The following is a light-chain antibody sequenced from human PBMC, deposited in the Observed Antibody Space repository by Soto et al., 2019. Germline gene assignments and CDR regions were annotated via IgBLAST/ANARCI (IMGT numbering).Light chain of an antibody. Sequence: QSVLTQPPSGSGAPGQRVTISCTGTSSKIGAGFDVHWYQQLPGTVPKLLIYSNNNRPSGVSDRFSGSKSGTSASLAITGLQAEDEADYYCQSYDSSLSGYVFGTGTKLTVL. V-gene: IGLV1-40*01. J-gene: IGLJ1*01. CDR3: QSYDSSLSGYV. CDR2: SNN. CDR1: SSKIGAGFD.